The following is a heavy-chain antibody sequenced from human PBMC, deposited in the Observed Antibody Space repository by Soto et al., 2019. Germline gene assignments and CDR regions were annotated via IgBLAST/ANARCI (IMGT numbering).Heavy chain of an antibody. CDR2: IKSDGSSI. Sequence: EVQLVESGGVLVQPGGSLRLYCAASGFAFSRYCMHWVRQAPGKGLVWVARIKSDGSSINYADSVRGRFTISRDNANNTLYLQMNNLGAADPDVYFCARESPLVPPPPNSNYGMDGWGPGTTVNAS. CDR3: ARESPLVPPPPNSNYGMDG. J-gene: IGHJ6*02. D-gene: IGHD1-1*01. CDR1: GFAFSRYC. V-gene: IGHV3-74*01.